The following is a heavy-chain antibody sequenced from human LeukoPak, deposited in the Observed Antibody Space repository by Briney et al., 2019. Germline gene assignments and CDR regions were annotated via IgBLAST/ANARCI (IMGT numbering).Heavy chain of an antibody. J-gene: IGHJ6*02. D-gene: IGHD3-10*01. V-gene: IGHV3-53*01. Sequence: GGSLRLSCAASGFTVSNNYMSWVRQAPEKGLEWVSVIYSGGSTYYADSVKGRFTFSRDNSKNTLYLQMNSLRAEDTAVYYCARDADFGVGYGMDVWGQGTTVTVSS. CDR1: GFTVSNNY. CDR3: ARDADFGVGYGMDV. CDR2: IYSGGST.